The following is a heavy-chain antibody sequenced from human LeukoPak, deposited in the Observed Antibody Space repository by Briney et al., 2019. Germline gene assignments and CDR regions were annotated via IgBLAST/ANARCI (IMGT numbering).Heavy chain of an antibody. CDR3: ARDRTPITMVRGVIIAPSGLDY. D-gene: IGHD3-10*01. J-gene: IGHJ4*02. CDR2: ISSNGGST. CDR1: GFTFSSYD. Sequence: GGSLGLSCAASGFTFSSYDMYWVRQAPGKGLEYVSGISSNGGSTYYANSVKGRFTISRDNSKNTLYLQMGSLRAEDMAVYYCARDRTPITMVRGVIIAPSGLDYWGQGTLVTVSS. V-gene: IGHV3-64*01.